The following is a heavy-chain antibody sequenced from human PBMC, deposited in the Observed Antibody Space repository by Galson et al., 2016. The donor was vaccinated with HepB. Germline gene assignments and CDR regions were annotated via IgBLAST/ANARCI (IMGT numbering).Heavy chain of an antibody. V-gene: IGHV2-70*11. CDR2: IDWDGNK. CDR3: ARIRRPRRLLAAGTYYYYYGMDV. J-gene: IGHJ6*02. Sequence: PALVKPTQTLTLTCTSSGFSLSTSGMCVSWIRQPPGKALEWLARIDWDGNKYYSTSLKPRLTISKDTSKNQVVLTMANMDPVDTATYYCARIRRPRRLLAAGTYYYYYGMDVWGQGTTVTVSS. CDR1: GFSLSTSGMC. D-gene: IGHD6-13*01.